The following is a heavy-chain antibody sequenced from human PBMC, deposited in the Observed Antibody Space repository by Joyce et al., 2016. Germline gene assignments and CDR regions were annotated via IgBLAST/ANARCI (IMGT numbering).Heavy chain of an antibody. CDR1: GDSITRNHW. J-gene: IGHJ2*01. D-gene: IGHD3-22*01. Sequence: QVQLQESGPGLVKPSGTLSLTCTVSGDSITRNHWWSWVRQSPGKGREWIGEVYHMGSTSYNPSLKSRVTISLDSSKNQFSLRLSSVTAADTAVYYCARVYYYDSSGYSRDYWYFDSWGRGTLVTVSS. V-gene: IGHV4-4*02. CDR2: VYHMGST. CDR3: ARVYYYDSSGYSRDYWYFDS.